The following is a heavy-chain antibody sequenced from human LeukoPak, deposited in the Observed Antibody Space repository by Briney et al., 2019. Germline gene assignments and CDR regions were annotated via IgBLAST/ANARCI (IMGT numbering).Heavy chain of an antibody. CDR3: TGPGAGDLDY. CDR2: INHSGST. J-gene: IGHJ4*02. D-gene: IGHD3-10*01. V-gene: IGHV4-34*01. CDR1: GGPFGIYY. Sequence: SETLSLTCAVYGGPFGIYYWSWVRRPPGKGLEWIGEINHSGSTNYNPSLKSRVTISVDTSKNQFSLKLSSVTAADTAVYYCTGPGAGDLDYWGQGTLVTVSS.